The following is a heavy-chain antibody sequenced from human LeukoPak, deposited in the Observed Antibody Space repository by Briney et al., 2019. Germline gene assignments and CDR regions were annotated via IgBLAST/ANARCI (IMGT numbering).Heavy chain of an antibody. Sequence: ASVKVSCKASGGTFSSYAISWVRQAPGQGLEWMGRIIPIFGTANYAQKFQGRVTITTDESTSTAYMELSSLRSEDTAVHYCASFYDSSGYSPEYFQHWGQGTLVTVSS. J-gene: IGHJ1*01. D-gene: IGHD3-22*01. V-gene: IGHV1-69*05. CDR1: GGTFSSYA. CDR2: IIPIFGTA. CDR3: ASFYDSSGYSPEYFQH.